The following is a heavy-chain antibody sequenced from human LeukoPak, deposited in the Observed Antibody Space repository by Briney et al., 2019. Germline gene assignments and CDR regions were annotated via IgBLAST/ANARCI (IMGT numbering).Heavy chain of an antibody. D-gene: IGHD4-11*01. CDR3: ASLQSNWFDP. J-gene: IGHJ5*02. Sequence: PSETLSLTCTVSGGSISSGDYYWSWIRQPPGTGLEWIGYIYYSGSTYCNPSLKSRVTISVDTSKNQFSLKLSSVTAADTAVYYCASLQSNWFDPWGQGTLVTVSS. CDR2: IYYSGST. CDR1: GGSISSGDYY. V-gene: IGHV4-30-4*08.